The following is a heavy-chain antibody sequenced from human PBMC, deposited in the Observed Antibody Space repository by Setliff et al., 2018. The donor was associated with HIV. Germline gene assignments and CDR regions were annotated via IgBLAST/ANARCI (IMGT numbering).Heavy chain of an antibody. J-gene: IGHJ4*02. D-gene: IGHD6-19*01. V-gene: IGHV3-23*01. CDR1: GFTFNTYA. CDR2: ISGSGDKT. CDR3: ASHIAVGPLGYFDY. Sequence: PGGSLRLSCAASGFTFNTYAMSWVRQAPGKGLESVSAISGSGDKTYYADSVKGRFTISRDNAKNPLYLQMNSLRAEDTAVYYCASHIAVGPLGYFDYWGQGTPVTVSS.